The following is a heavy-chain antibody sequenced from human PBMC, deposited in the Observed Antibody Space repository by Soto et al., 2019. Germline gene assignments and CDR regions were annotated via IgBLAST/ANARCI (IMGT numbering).Heavy chain of an antibody. J-gene: IGHJ6*02. Sequence: GGSLRLSCAASGFTFSSYAMSWVRQAPGKGLEWVSAISGSGGSTYYADSVKGRFTISRDNSKNTLYLQMNSLGAEDTAVYYCAKASIAAAGYPDYYYGMDVWGQGTTVTVSS. CDR3: AKASIAAAGYPDYYYGMDV. CDR1: GFTFSSYA. CDR2: ISGSGGST. D-gene: IGHD6-13*01. V-gene: IGHV3-23*01.